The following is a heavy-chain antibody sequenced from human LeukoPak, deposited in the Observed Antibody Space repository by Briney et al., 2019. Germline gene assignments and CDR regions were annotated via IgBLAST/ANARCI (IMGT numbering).Heavy chain of an antibody. CDR3: ARQDSKVGAYTGPYYIDY. J-gene: IGHJ4*02. CDR1: GGSISSSSW. D-gene: IGHD1-26*01. Sequence: SGTLSLTCAVSGGSISSSSWWSWVRQPPGKGLEWIGEIYDSGSTNYNPSLKSRVTISVDKSMNQFSLKLTSVTAADTAVYYCARQDSKVGAYTGPYYIDYWGQGTLVTVSS. V-gene: IGHV4-4*02. CDR2: IYDSGST.